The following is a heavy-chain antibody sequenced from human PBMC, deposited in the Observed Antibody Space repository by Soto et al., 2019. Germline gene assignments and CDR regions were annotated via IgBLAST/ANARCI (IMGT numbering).Heavy chain of an antibody. J-gene: IGHJ4*02. CDR1: GFTFSSYG. CDR3: AKDAPYYYDSSGYYGPFDY. V-gene: IGHV3-30*18. Sequence: LRLSCAASGFTFSSYGIHWVRQAPGKGLEWVALISYDGSNKYYADSVKGRFTISRDNSKNTLYLQMNSLRAEDTAMYYCAKDAPYYYDSSGYYGPFDYWGQGTLVTVSS. CDR2: ISYDGSNK. D-gene: IGHD3-22*01.